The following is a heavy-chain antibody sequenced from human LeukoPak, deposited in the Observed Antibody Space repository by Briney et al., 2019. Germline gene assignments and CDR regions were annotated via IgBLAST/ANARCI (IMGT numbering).Heavy chain of an antibody. CDR2: IYYSGST. V-gene: IGHV4-59*12. D-gene: IGHD4-23*01. J-gene: IGHJ3*02. Sequence: KPSETLSLTCTVSGGSISSYYWSWIRQPPGKGLEWIGYIYYSGSTNYNPSLKSRVTISVDTSKNQFSLKLSSVTAADTAVYYCARLFPTTVAPGHAFDIWDQGTRVTVSS. CDR1: GGSISSYY. CDR3: ARLFPTTVAPGHAFDI.